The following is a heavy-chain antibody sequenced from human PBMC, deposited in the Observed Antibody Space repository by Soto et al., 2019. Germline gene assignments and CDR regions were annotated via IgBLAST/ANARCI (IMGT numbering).Heavy chain of an antibody. J-gene: IGHJ4*02. CDR1: GGSISSYY. D-gene: IGHD3-22*01. CDR2: IYYSGST. Sequence: PSETLSLTCTVSGGSISSYYWSWIRQPPGKGLEWIGYIYYSGSTNYNPSLKSRVTISVDTSKNQFSLKLSSVTAADTAVYYCAGGSSNYYYDSSGYPFDYWGQGTLVTVSS. V-gene: IGHV4-59*01. CDR3: AGGSSNYYYDSSGYPFDY.